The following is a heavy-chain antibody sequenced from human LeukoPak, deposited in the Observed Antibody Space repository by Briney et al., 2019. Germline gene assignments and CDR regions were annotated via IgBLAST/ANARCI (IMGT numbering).Heavy chain of an antibody. D-gene: IGHD3-3*01. CDR1: GFTFRSYA. J-gene: IGHJ5*02. Sequence: GGSLRLSCAASGFTFRSYAMSWVRQAPGKGLEWVSAISGSGGSTYYADSVKGRFTISRDNSKNTLYLQMNSLRAEDTAVYYCAKVEHYDFWSGFDCLDPWGQGTLVTVSS. CDR2: ISGSGGST. CDR3: AKVEHYDFWSGFDCLDP. V-gene: IGHV3-23*01.